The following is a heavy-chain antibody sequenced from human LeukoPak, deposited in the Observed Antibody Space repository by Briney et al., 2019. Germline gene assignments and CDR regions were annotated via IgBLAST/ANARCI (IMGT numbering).Heavy chain of an antibody. Sequence: SETLSLTCTVSGGSISSYYWSWIRQPPGKGLEWIGYIYYSGSTNYNPSLKSRATISLDTSKNQFSLKLSSVAAADTAVYYCARDSSGWYRYFDLWGRGTLVTVSS. D-gene: IGHD6-19*01. CDR2: IYYSGST. V-gene: IGHV4-59*01. J-gene: IGHJ2*01. CDR3: ARDSSGWYRYFDL. CDR1: GGSISSYY.